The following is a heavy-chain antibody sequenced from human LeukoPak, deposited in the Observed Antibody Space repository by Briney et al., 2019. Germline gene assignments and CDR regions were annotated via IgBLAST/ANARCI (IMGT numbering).Heavy chain of an antibody. D-gene: IGHD3-22*01. Sequence: ASVKVSCKASGYPFSAYYMHWVRQAPGQGLEWMGWINPNTCGTNYAQKLQGRVTVTRDTSINTAYMELSRLRSDDTAVYYCARGDYDSSGGFDPWGQGTLVTVSS. J-gene: IGHJ5*02. CDR1: GYPFSAYY. CDR2: INPNTCGT. V-gene: IGHV1-2*02. CDR3: ARGDYDSSGGFDP.